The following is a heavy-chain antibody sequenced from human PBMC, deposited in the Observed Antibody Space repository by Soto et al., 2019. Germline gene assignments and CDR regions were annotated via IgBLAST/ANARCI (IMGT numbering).Heavy chain of an antibody. CDR3: TRRFGSGSYYGY. D-gene: IGHD3-10*01. V-gene: IGHV3-73*01. J-gene: IGHJ4*02. CDR2: IRSKANSYAT. Sequence: GGSLRLSCAASGFTFSGSAMHWVRQASGKGLEWVGRIRSKANSYATAYAASVKGRFTISRDDSKNTAYLQMNSLKTEDTAVYYCTRRFGSGSYYGYWGQGTLVTVSS. CDR1: GFTFSGSA.